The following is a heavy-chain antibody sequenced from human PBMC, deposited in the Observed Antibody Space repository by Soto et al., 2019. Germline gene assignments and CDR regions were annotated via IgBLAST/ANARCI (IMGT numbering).Heavy chain of an antibody. CDR1: GGSISSGGYS. Sequence: LSLTCAVSGGSISSGGYSWSWIRQPPGKGLEWIGYIYHSGSTYYNPSLKSRVTISVDRSKNQFSLKLSSVTAADTAVYYCARGYYDSSGYYYYYYGMDVWGQGTTVTVSS. CDR3: ARGYYDSSGYYYYYYGMDV. J-gene: IGHJ6*02. V-gene: IGHV4-30-2*01. CDR2: IYHSGST. D-gene: IGHD3-22*01.